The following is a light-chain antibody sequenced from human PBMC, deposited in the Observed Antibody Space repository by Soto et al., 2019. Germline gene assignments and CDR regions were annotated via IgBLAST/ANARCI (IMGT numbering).Light chain of an antibody. CDR2: AAS. CDR3: QQSYSTPPT. CDR1: QSISSY. Sequence: DIPMTQSPSSLSASVGDRVTITCRASQSISSYLNWYQQKPGKAPKLLIYAASSLQSGFPSRFSGSGSGTDFTLTISSLQPEDFATYYCQQSYSTPPTFGQGTKVEIK. V-gene: IGKV1-39*01. J-gene: IGKJ1*01.